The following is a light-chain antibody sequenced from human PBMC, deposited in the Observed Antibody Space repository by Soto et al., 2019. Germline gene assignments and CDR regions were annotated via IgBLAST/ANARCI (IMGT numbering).Light chain of an antibody. CDR3: SSYTSTSRYV. J-gene: IGLJ1*01. Sequence: QSVLTQPPSVSGSPGQSVTISCTGTSSDVGKYDRVSWYQQPPGTAPKLIIYEVTNRPSGVPARFSGSKSGNTVSLTISGLQAEDEADYYRSSYTSTSRYVFGAGTKVTV. CDR1: SSDVGKYDR. V-gene: IGLV2-18*02. CDR2: EVT.